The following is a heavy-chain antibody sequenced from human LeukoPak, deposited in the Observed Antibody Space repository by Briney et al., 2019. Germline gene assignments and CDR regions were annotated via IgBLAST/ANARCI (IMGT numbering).Heavy chain of an antibody. J-gene: IGHJ4*02. CDR2: INHSGST. D-gene: IGHD4-17*01. Sequence: SETLSLTCAVYGGSFSGYYWSWIRQPPGKGLERIGEINHSGSTNYNPSLKSRVTISVDTSKNQFSLKLSSVTAADTAVYYCARGWRATTVTTPYYFDYWGQGTLVTVSS. CDR1: GGSFSGYY. V-gene: IGHV4-34*01. CDR3: ARGWRATTVTTPYYFDY.